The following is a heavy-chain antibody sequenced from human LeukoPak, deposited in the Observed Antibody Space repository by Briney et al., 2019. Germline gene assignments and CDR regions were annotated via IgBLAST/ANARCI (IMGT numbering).Heavy chain of an antibody. CDR2: ISGSGVST. J-gene: IGHJ4*02. V-gene: IGHV3-23*01. D-gene: IGHD6-13*01. Sequence: GGSLKLSCAASGFTFSSYAMSWVRQAPGKGLEWVSAISGSGVSTYYADSVKGRFTISRDNSKNTLYLQMNSLRVEDTAVYYCANGRGLGYAAAATGYWGQGTLVTVSS. CDR3: ANGRGLGYAAAATGY. CDR1: GFTFSSYA.